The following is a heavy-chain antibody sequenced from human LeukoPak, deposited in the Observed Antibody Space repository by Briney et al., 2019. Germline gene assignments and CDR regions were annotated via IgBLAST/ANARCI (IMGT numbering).Heavy chain of an antibody. CDR3: AKGEGDSSGYYHDAFDI. J-gene: IGHJ3*02. V-gene: IGHV3-23*01. Sequence: PGGSLRLSCAASGFSFSSYAITWVRQAPGKGLEWVSAISASGGSTYYADSVKGRVTISRENSKNTLHLQMSSQRADDTAVYYCAKGEGDSSGYYHDAFDIWGQGTMVTVSS. D-gene: IGHD3-22*01. CDR1: GFSFSSYA. CDR2: ISASGGST.